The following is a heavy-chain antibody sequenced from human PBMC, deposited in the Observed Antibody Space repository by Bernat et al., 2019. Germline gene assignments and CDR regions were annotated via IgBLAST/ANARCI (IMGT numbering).Heavy chain of an antibody. D-gene: IGHD6-19*01. CDR1: GFTFSSYS. CDR2: ISSSSSYR. Sequence: EVQLVESGGGLVKPGGSLRLSCAASGFTFSSYSMNWVRQAPGKGLEWVSSISSSSSYRYYAGSVKGRFTIARDDAKNSLYLQMNSLRAEDTAVYYCARDFSGADYYYYGMDVWGQGTTVTVSS. V-gene: IGHV3-21*01. J-gene: IGHJ6*02. CDR3: ARDFSGADYYYYGMDV.